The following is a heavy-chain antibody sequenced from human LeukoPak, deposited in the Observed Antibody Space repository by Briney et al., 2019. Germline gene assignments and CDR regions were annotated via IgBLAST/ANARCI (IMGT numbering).Heavy chain of an antibody. D-gene: IGHD1-26*01. V-gene: IGHV4-59*11. CDR1: GRSISSHY. Sequence: TSETLSLTCTVSGRSISSHYWSWIRQPPGKGLEWIGYIYYSGSTNYNSSLKSRVTISVDTSKNQISLKLTSVTAADTAVYYCARRLSGSYGQFDYWGQGTLVTVSS. J-gene: IGHJ4*02. CDR3: ARRLSGSYGQFDY. CDR2: IYYSGST.